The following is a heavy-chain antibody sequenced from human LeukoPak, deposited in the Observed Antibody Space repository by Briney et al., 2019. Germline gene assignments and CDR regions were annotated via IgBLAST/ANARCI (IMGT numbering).Heavy chain of an antibody. CDR3: ARGSPGYSRSWYVY. J-gene: IGHJ4*02. V-gene: IGHV4-34*01. D-gene: IGHD6-13*01. CDR1: GGSFSGYY. CDR2: INHSGST. Sequence: SETLSLTCAVYGGSFSGYYWSWIRQPPGKGLEWIGEINHSGSTNCNPSLKSRVTISVDTSKNQSSLKLSSVTAADTTVYYCARGSPGYSRSWYVYWGQGTLVTVSS.